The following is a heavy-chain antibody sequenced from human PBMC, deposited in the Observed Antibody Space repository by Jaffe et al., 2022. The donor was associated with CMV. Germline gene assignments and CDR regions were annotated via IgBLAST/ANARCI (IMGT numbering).Heavy chain of an antibody. CDR1: GGSFSGYY. Sequence: QVQLQQWGAGLLKPSETLSLTCAVYGGSFSGYYWSWIRQPPGKGLEWIGEINHSGSTNYNPSLKSRVTISVDTSKNQFSLKLSSVTAADTAVYYCARGPHYYDSSGYYYVAVDYWGQGTLVTVSS. CDR2: INHSGST. V-gene: IGHV4-34*01. CDR3: ARGPHYYDSSGYYYVAVDY. D-gene: IGHD3-22*01. J-gene: IGHJ4*02.